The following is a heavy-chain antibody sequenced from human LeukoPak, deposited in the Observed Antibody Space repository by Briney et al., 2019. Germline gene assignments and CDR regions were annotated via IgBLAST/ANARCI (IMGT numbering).Heavy chain of an antibody. V-gene: IGHV4-34*01. Sequence: SETLSLTCAVYGGSFSNYYWTWIRQPPGKGLEWIGEINHGGSPNYNPSLKSRVTISVDTSKSQFSLKLSSVTAADTAVYYCARGTAIVLRNNYYFDSWGQGTLVTVSS. J-gene: IGHJ4*02. D-gene: IGHD5-18*01. CDR1: GGSFSNYY. CDR3: ARGTAIVLRNNYYFDS. CDR2: INHGGSP.